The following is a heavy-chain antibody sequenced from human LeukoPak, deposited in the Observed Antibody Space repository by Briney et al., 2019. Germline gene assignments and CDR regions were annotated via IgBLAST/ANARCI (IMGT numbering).Heavy chain of an antibody. V-gene: IGHV4-31*03. D-gene: IGHD2-2*02. J-gene: IGHJ6*03. CDR2: IYYSGST. Sequence: ASETLSLTCTVSGGSSSSGGYYWSWIRQHPGKGLEWIGYIYYSGSTYYNPSLKSRVTISVDTSKNQFSLKLSSVTAADTAVYYCARAAYCSSTSCYTPWYYYYYMDVWGKGTTVTVSS. CDR1: GGSSSSGGYY. CDR3: ARAAYCSSTSCYTPWYYYYYMDV.